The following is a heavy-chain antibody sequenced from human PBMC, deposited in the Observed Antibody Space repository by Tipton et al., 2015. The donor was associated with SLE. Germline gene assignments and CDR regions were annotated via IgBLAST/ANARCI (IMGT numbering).Heavy chain of an antibody. CDR1: GGSISSSSYY. J-gene: IGHJ4*02. CDR2: IYYSGST. Sequence: TLSLTCTVSGGSISSSSYYWGWIRQPPGKGLEWIGSIYYSGSTYYNPSLKSRVTISVDTSKNQFSLKLSSVTAADTAVYYYAREMVTMVRGVQLYYFDYWGQGTLVTVSS. D-gene: IGHD3-10*01. V-gene: IGHV4-39*07. CDR3: AREMVTMVRGVQLYYFDY.